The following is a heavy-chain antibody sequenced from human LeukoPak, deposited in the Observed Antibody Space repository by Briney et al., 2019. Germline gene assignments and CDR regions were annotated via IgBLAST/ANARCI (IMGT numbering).Heavy chain of an antibody. V-gene: IGHV1-46*01. CDR3: ATDRRCSSTSCYTGPGDAFDI. CDR2: INPSGGST. Sequence: ASVKVSCKASGYTFTSYYMHWVRQAPGQGLEWMGIINPSGGSTSYAQKFQGRVTMTEDTSTDTAYMELSSLRSEDTAVYYCATDRRCSSTSCYTGPGDAFDIWGQGTMVTVSS. J-gene: IGHJ3*02. CDR1: GYTFTSYY. D-gene: IGHD2-2*02.